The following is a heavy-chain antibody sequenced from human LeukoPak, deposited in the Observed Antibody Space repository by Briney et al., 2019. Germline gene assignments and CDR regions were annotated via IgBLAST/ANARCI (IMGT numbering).Heavy chain of an antibody. V-gene: IGHV3-7*01. CDR2: IKQDGSDK. D-gene: IGHD2-15*01. Sequence: PGGSLRLSCAAAGVTFINHWMSWVRQTPGKGLEWVANIKQDGSDKYYVDSVKGRFTISRDNAKNSLYLQMNNLRAEDTAVYYCARGQWVAYWGQGTLVTVSS. CDR3: ARGQWVAY. J-gene: IGHJ4*02. CDR1: GVTFINHW.